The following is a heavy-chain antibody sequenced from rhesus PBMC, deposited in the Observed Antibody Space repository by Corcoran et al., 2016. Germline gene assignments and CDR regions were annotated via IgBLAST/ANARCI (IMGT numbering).Heavy chain of an antibody. Sequence: QVQLQESGPGVVKPSETLSLTCAVSGGSISDSYRWSWIRQPPGKGLEWIGYLYGSSKRTNYNPSLKRRVNISKDTSKNQVSLKLSSVTAADTAVYYCARGTVLVVVATWGQGVLVTVSS. J-gene: IGHJ4*01. CDR1: GGSISDSYR. V-gene: IGHV4S10*01. CDR3: ARGTVLVVVAT. D-gene: IGHD2-21*01. CDR2: LYGSSKRT.